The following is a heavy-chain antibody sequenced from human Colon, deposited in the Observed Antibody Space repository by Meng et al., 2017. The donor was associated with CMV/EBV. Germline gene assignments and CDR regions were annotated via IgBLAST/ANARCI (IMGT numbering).Heavy chain of an antibody. CDR1: GFSLSPSGVG. Sequence: TLKDAGPPLVKPPQTPTLACTFSGFSLSPSGVGVGWIRQPPGKALEWLALIYWDDDKRYSPSLKSRLTITKDTSKNQVVLTMTNMDPVDTATYYCAHRMGRIAARVFDYWGQGTLVTASS. J-gene: IGHJ4*02. V-gene: IGHV2-5*02. CDR2: IYWDDDK. D-gene: IGHD6-6*01. CDR3: AHRMGRIAARVFDY.